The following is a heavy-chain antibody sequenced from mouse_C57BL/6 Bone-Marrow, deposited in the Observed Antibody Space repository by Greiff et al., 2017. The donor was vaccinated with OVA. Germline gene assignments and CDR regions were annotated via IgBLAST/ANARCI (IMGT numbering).Heavy chain of an antibody. CDR1: GYTFTSYW. J-gene: IGHJ3*01. CDR3: APSNYIAWFAY. V-gene: IGHV1-64*01. Sequence: QVQLKQPGAELVKPGASVKLSCKASGYTFTSYWMHWVKQRPGQGLEWIGMIHPNSGSTNYTEKFKSKATLTVDKSSSTAYLQLSSLTSEDSAVYYCAPSNYIAWFAYWGQGTLVTVSA. CDR2: IHPNSGST. D-gene: IGHD2-5*01.